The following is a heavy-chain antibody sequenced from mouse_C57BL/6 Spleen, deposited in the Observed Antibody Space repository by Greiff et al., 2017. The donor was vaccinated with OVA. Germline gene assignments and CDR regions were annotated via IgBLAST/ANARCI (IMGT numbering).Heavy chain of an antibody. J-gene: IGHJ4*01. Sequence: QVQLKESGAELVRPGTSVKVSCKASGYAFTNYLIEWVKQRPGQGLEWIGVINPGSGGTNYNEKFKGKATLTADKSSSTAYMQLSSLTSEDSAAYFCARDLGLYYAMDYWGQGTSVTVSS. CDR3: ARDLGLYYAMDY. CDR2: INPGSGGT. D-gene: IGHD4-1*01. V-gene: IGHV1-54*01. CDR1: GYAFTNYL.